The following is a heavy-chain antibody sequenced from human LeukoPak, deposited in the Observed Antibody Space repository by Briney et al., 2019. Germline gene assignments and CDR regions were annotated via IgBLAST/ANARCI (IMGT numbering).Heavy chain of an antibody. V-gene: IGHV4-34*01. CDR2: INHSGST. D-gene: IGHD7-27*01. CDR3: ARVTGDPDSFDY. Sequence: SETLSLTCAVYGGSFSGYYWSWIRQPPGKGLEWIGEINHSGSTNYDPSLKSRVTISVDTSKNQFSLKLSSVTAADTAVYYCARVTGDPDSFDYWGQGTLVTVSS. J-gene: IGHJ4*02. CDR1: GGSFSGYY.